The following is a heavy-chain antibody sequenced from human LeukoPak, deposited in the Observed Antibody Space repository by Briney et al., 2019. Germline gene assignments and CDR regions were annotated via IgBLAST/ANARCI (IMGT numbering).Heavy chain of an antibody. J-gene: IGHJ4*02. D-gene: IGHD3-10*01. CDR2: ISWNSGSI. CDR3: AKDNGSGSYYSWRYFDY. V-gene: IGHV3-9*01. Sequence: GRSLRLSCAASGFTFDDYAMHWVRQAPGKGLEWVSGISWNSGSIGYADSVKGRFTISRDNAKNSLYLQMNSLRAEDTALYYCAKDNGSGSYYSWRYFDYWGQGTLVTVSS. CDR1: GFTFDDYA.